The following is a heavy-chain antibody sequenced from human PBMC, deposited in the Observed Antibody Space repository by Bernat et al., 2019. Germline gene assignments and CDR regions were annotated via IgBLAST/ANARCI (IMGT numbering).Heavy chain of an antibody. CDR3: ATLTGGPDDY. V-gene: IGHV3-7*03. CDR2: IKHDGSGM. CDR1: GFTFSNYW. D-gene: IGHD3-16*01. J-gene: IGHJ4*02. Sequence: EVQLVESGGGLVQPGGSLRLTCAVSGFTFSNYWMNWVRQALEKGLEWGDNIKHDGSGMSYVDSVKGRFTISRDNAKNSLYLQMNSLRAEDTAVYYCATLTGGPDDYWGQGTLVTVSS.